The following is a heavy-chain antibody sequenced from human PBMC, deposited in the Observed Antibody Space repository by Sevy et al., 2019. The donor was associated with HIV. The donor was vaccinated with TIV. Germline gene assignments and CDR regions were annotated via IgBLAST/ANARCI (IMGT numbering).Heavy chain of an antibody. CDR3: GRGVKLFGGVTPFDY. D-gene: IGHD3-3*01. CDR2: IKQDGSEK. J-gene: IGHJ4*02. Sequence: GGSLRLSCAASGFTFSSYWMSWVRQAPGKGLEWVANIKQDGSEKYYVDSVKGRFTISRDNAKNSLYLQMKSLRAEDTAVYYWGRGVKLFGGVTPFDYWGQGTLVTVSP. CDR1: GFTFSSYW. V-gene: IGHV3-7*04.